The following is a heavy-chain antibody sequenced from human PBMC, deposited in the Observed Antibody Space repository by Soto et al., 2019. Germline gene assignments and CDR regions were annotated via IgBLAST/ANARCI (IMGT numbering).Heavy chain of an antibody. D-gene: IGHD6-6*01. J-gene: IGHJ4*02. Sequence: QVQLVESGGGVVQPGRSLRLSCVVSGFTFSDYGMHWVRQAPGKGLEWVAVMSYAGTYKYYADSVKGRFTISRDLSGNTLFLQMNSLRLEDTAVYFCAKEMYPRTVLDSSSPWGDYWGQGTLVTVSS. CDR2: MSYAGTYK. CDR1: GFTFSDYG. V-gene: IGHV3-30*18. CDR3: AKEMYPRTVLDSSSPWGDY.